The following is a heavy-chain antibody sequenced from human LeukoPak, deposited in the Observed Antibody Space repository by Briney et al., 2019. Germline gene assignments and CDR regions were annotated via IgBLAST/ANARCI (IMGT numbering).Heavy chain of an antibody. CDR1: GYTFTSYG. CDR2: IRAYNGNT. D-gene: IGHD3-9*01. Sequence: ASVKVSCKASGYTFTSYGISWVRQALGQGLEWMGWIRAYNGNTNYAQKLQGRVTMTTDTSTSTAYMELRSLRSDDTAVYYCARDRYYDILTGYPRAFDYWGQGTLVTVSS. J-gene: IGHJ4*02. CDR3: ARDRYYDILTGYPRAFDY. V-gene: IGHV1-18*01.